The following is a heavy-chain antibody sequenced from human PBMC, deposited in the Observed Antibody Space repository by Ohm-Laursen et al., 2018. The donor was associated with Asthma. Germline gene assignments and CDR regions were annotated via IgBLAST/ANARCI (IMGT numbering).Heavy chain of an antibody. V-gene: IGHV3-48*04. J-gene: IGHJ4*02. CDR1: GFTFSSYS. D-gene: IGHD3-3*01. CDR3: ARDMDRITIFGVPDY. Sequence: SLRLSCSASGFTFSSYSMNWVRQAPGKGLEWVSYISSSSSTIYYADSVKGRFTISRDNAKNSLYLQMNSLRAEDTAVYYCARDMDRITIFGVPDYWGQGTLVTVSS. CDR2: ISSSSSTI.